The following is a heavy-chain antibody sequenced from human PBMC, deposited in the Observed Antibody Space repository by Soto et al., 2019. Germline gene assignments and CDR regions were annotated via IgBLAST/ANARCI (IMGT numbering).Heavy chain of an antibody. CDR2: IYYSGST. D-gene: IGHD3-10*01. Sequence: SETLSLTCTVSGGSISSSSYHWGWIRQPPGKGLEWIGSIYYSGSTYYNPSLKSRVTISVDTSKNQFSLKLSSVTAADTAVYYCARHRNYYGSGSYVKYYYYYGMDVWGQGTTVT. V-gene: IGHV4-39*01. J-gene: IGHJ6*02. CDR3: ARHRNYYGSGSYVKYYYYYGMDV. CDR1: GGSISSSSYH.